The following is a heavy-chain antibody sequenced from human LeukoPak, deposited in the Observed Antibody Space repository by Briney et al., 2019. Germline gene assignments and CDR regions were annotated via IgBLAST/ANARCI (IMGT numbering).Heavy chain of an antibody. J-gene: IGHJ6*03. Sequence: ASVKVSCKASGYTFTGYYMHWVRQAPGQGLEWMGRINPNRGGTNYAQKLQGRVTMTRDTSISTAYMELSRLRSDDTAVYYCARDLDYYMDVWGKGTTVTVSS. CDR2: INPNRGGT. CDR3: ARDLDYYMDV. V-gene: IGHV1-2*06. CDR1: GYTFTGYY.